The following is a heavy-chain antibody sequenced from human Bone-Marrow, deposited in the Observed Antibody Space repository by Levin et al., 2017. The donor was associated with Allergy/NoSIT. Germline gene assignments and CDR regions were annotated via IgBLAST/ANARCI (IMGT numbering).Heavy chain of an antibody. V-gene: IGHV3-7*01. CDR2: IKEDGSEK. J-gene: IGHJ4*02. CDR3: VGYGSAWSQFDY. CDR1: GFTFSDYW. D-gene: IGHD6-13*01. Sequence: PGGSLRLSCTASGFTFSDYWMIWVRQAPGKGLEWVASIKEDGSEKYYVDSVEGRLTISRDNAKNSLYLQMSSLRVEDTAVYYCVGYGSAWSQFDYWGQGTLVTV.